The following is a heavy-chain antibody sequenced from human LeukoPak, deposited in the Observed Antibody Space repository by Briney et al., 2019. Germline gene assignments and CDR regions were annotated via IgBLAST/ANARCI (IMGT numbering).Heavy chain of an antibody. CDR1: GGSISGYY. D-gene: IGHD5-24*01. J-gene: IGHJ4*02. CDR3: ARACRDGYFDY. Sequence: SETLSLTCTVSGGSISGYYWNWIRQPPGQGLEWIGYTSDSGGHTDYKPSLKSRVAISVDTSKNQFSLKLSSVTAADTAVYYCARACRDGYFDYWGQGTLVTVSS. CDR2: TSDSGGHT. V-gene: IGHV4-59*12.